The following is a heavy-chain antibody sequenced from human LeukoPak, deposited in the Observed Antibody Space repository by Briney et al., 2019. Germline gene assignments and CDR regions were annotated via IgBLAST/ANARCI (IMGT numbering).Heavy chain of an antibody. CDR1: GGSFSGYY. CDR3: VRRRDCTSSSCYSGYFDP. J-gene: IGHJ5*02. D-gene: IGHD2-21*01. Sequence: PSETLSLTCAVYGGSFSGYYWSWIRQPPGKGLKWIGTVYYRGNTYYNPTLRSRVTISVDTSKSQFSLKVTSVTAADTAVYYCVRRRDCTSSSCYSGYFDPWGQGTLVTVSS. V-gene: IGHV4-34*01. CDR2: VYYRGNT.